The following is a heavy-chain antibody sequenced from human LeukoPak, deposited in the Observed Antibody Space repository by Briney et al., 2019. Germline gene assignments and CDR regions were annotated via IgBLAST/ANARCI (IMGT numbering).Heavy chain of an antibody. Sequence: SETLSLTCTVSGVSISSYYWSWIRQPPGKGLEWIGYIYNSGSTNYNPSLKCRVTRSVDTSKDQFSLELSSVAAADTAVYYCARQAYYGWGVGPWGQGTLVTVSS. CDR1: GVSISSYY. J-gene: IGHJ5*02. V-gene: IGHV4-59*01. CDR3: ARQAYYGWGVGP. D-gene: IGHD3-10*02. CDR2: IYNSGST.